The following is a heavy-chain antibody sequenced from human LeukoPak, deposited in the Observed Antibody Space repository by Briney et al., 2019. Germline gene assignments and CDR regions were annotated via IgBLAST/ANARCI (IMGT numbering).Heavy chain of an antibody. V-gene: IGHV3-21*01. CDR1: GFTFTSYY. CDR2: IGSSSTHI. CDR3: ARDGRGAVAGFDY. Sequence: PGGSLRLSCEASGFTFTSYYMNWVRQAPGRGLEWVSSIGSSSTHIYYADSVKGRFTIARDNAKNSLYLQMNSLRAEDLAVYYCARDGRGAVAGFDYWGQGTLVTVSS. D-gene: IGHD6-19*01. J-gene: IGHJ4*02.